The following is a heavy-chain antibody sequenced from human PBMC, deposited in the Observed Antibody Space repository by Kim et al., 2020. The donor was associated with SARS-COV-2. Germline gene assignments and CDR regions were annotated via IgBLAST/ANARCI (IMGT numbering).Heavy chain of an antibody. Sequence: SETLSLTCAVYGGSFSGYYWSWIRQPPGKGLEWIGEINHSGSTNYNPSLKSRVTISVDTSKNQFSLKLSSVTAADTAVYYCARLPQWYPAGTQSEVYWGQGTLVTVSS. D-gene: IGHD1-1*01. CDR3: ARLPQWYPAGTQSEVY. J-gene: IGHJ4*02. CDR1: GGSFSGYY. V-gene: IGHV4-34*01. CDR2: INHSGST.